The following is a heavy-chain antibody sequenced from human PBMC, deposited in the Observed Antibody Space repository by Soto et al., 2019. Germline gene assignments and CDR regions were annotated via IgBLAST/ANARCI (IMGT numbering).Heavy chain of an antibody. J-gene: IGHJ4*02. CDR1: GSNSNSYS. CDR3: ARDWRQMSRGGFFDY. D-gene: IGHD3-16*01. V-gene: IGHV1-69*06. Sequence: QVRLVQSGAEVKKPGSSVKLSCNVSGSNSNSYSIAWVRQAPGQGLQWLGTIVPLSGTPNHAQQFQARVTITADTSTNTAYLELSSLRSEDTAIYYCARDWRQMSRGGFFDYWGQGSLVTISS. CDR2: IVPLSGTP.